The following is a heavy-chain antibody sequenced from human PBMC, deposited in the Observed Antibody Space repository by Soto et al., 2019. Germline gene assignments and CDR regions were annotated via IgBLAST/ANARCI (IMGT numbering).Heavy chain of an antibody. CDR1: GGSISSYY. J-gene: IGHJ3*02. V-gene: IGHV4-59*01. CDR2: IYYSGST. D-gene: IGHD3-3*01. Sequence: PSETLSLTCTGSGGSISSYYWSWIRQPPWKGLEWIGYIYYSGSTNYNPSLKSRVTISVDTSKNQFYLKLSSVTAADTAVYYCARRGVGAAFDIWGPGTMVTVS. CDR3: ARRGVGAAFDI.